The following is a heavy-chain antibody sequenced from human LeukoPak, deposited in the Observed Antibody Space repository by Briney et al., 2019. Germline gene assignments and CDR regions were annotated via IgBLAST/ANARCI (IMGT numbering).Heavy chain of an antibody. J-gene: IGHJ5*02. V-gene: IGHV1-18*01. Sequence: ASVKVSCKTSGYTFTGYDINWVRQAPGQWLEWMGWISAYNGNTNYAQKLQGRVTMTTDTSTSTAYMELRSLRSDDTAVYYCARDTPGGDYGSGSYYNSYNWFDPWGQGTLVTVSS. CDR2: ISAYNGNT. D-gene: IGHD3-10*01. CDR1: GYTFTGYD. CDR3: ARDTPGGDYGSGSYYNSYNWFDP.